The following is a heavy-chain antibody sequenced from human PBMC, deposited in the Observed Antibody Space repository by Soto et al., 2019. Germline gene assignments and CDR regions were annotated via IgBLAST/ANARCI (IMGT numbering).Heavy chain of an antibody. CDR2: ISYDGSDK. Sequence: QVHLVESGGGVIQPGRSLRLSCAASGLTFSRYAMHWVRQAPDKGLEWVAVISYDGSDKYYADSVKGRFTISRDNSKNTLYLQVNSLRVDDTAVYYCAVDTVGNLDSWGQGSLVTVSS. CDR3: AVDTVGNLDS. D-gene: IGHD1-1*01. V-gene: IGHV3-30-3*01. J-gene: IGHJ4*02. CDR1: GLTFSRYA.